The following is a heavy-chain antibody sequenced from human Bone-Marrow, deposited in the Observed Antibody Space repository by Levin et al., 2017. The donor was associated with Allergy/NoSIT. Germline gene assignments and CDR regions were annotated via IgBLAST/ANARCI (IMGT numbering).Heavy chain of an antibody. J-gene: IGHJ4*02. CDR3: TTHIWFETGY. CDR2: IKSKTDGGTT. CDR1: GFTFSNAW. Sequence: LSLTCAASGFTFSNAWMSWVRQAPGKGLEWVGRIKSKTDGGTTDYAAPVKGRFTISRDDSKNTLYLQMNSLKTEDTAVYYCTTHIWFETGYWGQGTLVTVSS. V-gene: IGHV3-15*01. D-gene: IGHD3-10*01.